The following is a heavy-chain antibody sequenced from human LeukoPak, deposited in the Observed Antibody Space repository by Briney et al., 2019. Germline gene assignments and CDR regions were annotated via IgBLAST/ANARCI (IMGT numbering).Heavy chain of an antibody. Sequence: PGGSLRLSCAASGFTFSSYWMSWVRQAPGKGLEWVANIKQDGSEKYYVDSVKGRFTISRDNAKNSLYLQMNSLRAEDTAVYYCAKVSATSTLLWFQVDWFDPWGQGTLVTVSS. CDR2: IKQDGSEK. J-gene: IGHJ5*02. CDR3: AKVSATSTLLWFQVDWFDP. CDR1: GFTFSSYW. D-gene: IGHD3-10*01. V-gene: IGHV3-7*03.